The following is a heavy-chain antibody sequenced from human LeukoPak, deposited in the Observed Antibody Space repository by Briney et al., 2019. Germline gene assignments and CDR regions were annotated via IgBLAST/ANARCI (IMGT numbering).Heavy chain of an antibody. J-gene: IGHJ5*02. CDR3: ARDPRELCGYTPVVP. CDR1: GDTFSSYA. V-gene: IGHV1-69*04. D-gene: IGHD5-18*01. Sequence: SVKGSCKPSGDTFSSYAISSVRQAPGQGLEWMGRIIPTLGIANYAQTSQGRVTITADKSTSTAYMELSSLSAEDTAVYYCARDPRELCGYTPVVPWGQGTLVTISS. CDR2: IIPTLGIA.